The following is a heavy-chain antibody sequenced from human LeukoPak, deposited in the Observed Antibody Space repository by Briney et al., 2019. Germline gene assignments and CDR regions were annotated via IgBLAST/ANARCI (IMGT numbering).Heavy chain of an antibody. CDR1: GFAFSAYG. J-gene: IGHJ3*02. V-gene: IGHV3-33*01. Sequence: PGGSLRLSCAASGFAFSAYGMDWVRQAPGKGLEWVAVTWHDETNKYYADSVKGRFTISRDNSKNTLYLQMDSLRAEDTAVYYCARGGLNWPSEPFDIWGQGTMVTVSS. D-gene: IGHD1-1*01. CDR3: ARGGLNWPSEPFDI. CDR2: TWHDETNK.